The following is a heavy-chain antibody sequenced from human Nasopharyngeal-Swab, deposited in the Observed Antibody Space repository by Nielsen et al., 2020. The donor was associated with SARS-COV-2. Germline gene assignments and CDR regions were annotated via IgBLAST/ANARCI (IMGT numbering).Heavy chain of an antibody. Sequence: SVKVSCKASGFTFSISAMQRVRQARGQRLEWIGWIFVGSGNTNYAQKVQERVTITRDMSTSTAYMELTSLRSEDTAVYYCAASEMRDDFLPGSFYYYDMDVWGQGTTVTVSS. V-gene: IGHV1-58*02. CDR1: GFTFSISA. D-gene: IGHD3-9*01. J-gene: IGHJ6*02. CDR3: AASEMRDDFLPGSFYYYDMDV. CDR2: IFVGSGNT.